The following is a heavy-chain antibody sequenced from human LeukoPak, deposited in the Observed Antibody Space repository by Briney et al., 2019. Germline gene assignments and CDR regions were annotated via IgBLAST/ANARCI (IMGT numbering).Heavy chain of an antibody. Sequence: PGGSLRLSCAASGFTFSSYAMSWVRQAPGKGPEWVSAISGSRGSTYYADSVKGRFTISRDNSKNTLYLQMNSLRAEDTAVYYCALMGVVVVPAATFDYWGQGTLVTASS. V-gene: IGHV3-23*01. CDR2: ISGSRGST. D-gene: IGHD2-2*01. CDR3: ALMGVVVVPAATFDY. J-gene: IGHJ4*02. CDR1: GFTFSSYA.